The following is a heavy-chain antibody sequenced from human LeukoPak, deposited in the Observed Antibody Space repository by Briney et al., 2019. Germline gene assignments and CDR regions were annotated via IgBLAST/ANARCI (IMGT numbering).Heavy chain of an antibody. D-gene: IGHD3-10*01. J-gene: IGHJ4*02. Sequence: ASVKVSCKVSGYTLTELSMHWVRQAPGKGLEWMGGFDPEDGETIYAQKFQGRVTMTEDTSTDTAYMELSSLRSEDTAVYYCATKFITMVRGVIINYFDYWGQGTLVTVSS. CDR2: FDPEDGET. CDR3: ATKFITMVRGVIINYFDY. V-gene: IGHV1-24*01. CDR1: GYTLTELS.